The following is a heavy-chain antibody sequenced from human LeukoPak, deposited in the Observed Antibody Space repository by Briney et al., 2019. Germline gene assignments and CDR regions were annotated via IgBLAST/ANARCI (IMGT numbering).Heavy chain of an antibody. CDR3: ARPYYYDSSGYPPLFDY. V-gene: IGHV1-2*02. D-gene: IGHD3-22*01. Sequence: AASVKVSCKASGYTFTGYYMHWVRQAPGQGLEWMGWISAYNGNTNYAQKFQGRVTMTRNTSISTAYMELSSLRSEDTAVYYCARPYYYDSSGYPPLFDYWGQGTLVTVSS. J-gene: IGHJ4*02. CDR1: GYTFTGYY. CDR2: ISAYNGNT.